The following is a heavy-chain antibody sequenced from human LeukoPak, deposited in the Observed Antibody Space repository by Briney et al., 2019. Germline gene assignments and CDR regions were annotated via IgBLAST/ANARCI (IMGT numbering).Heavy chain of an antibody. Sequence: ASVKVSCKASGYTFTGYYMHWVRQAPGQGLEWMGWINPNSGGTNYAQKFQGWVTMTRDTSISTAYMELSRLRSDDTAVYYCARAARPGGSYGFDSWAQGPLAPVPS. V-gene: IGHV1-2*04. CDR2: INPNSGGT. CDR1: GYTFTGYY. CDR3: ARAARPGGSYGFDS. D-gene: IGHD1-26*01. J-gene: IGHJ4*02.